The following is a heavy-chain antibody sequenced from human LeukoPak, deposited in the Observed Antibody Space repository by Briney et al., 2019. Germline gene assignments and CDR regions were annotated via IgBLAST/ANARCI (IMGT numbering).Heavy chain of an antibody. CDR1: GFTFSTYA. J-gene: IGHJ4*02. D-gene: IGHD6-13*01. V-gene: IGHV3-23*01. CDR3: AKMYSSSWSVDY. Sequence: GGSLRLSCAASGFTFSTYAMSWVRQAPGKGLEWVSAISGSGGSTYYADSVKGRFTISRDNSKNTLYLQMNSLRDEDTAVYYCAKMYSSSWSVDYWGQGTLVTVSS. CDR2: ISGSGGST.